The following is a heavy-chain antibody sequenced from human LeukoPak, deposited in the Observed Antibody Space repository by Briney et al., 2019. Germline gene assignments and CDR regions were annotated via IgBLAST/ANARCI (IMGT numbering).Heavy chain of an antibody. CDR3: ARQTAMGRSGDY. J-gene: IGHJ4*02. Sequence: SETLSLTCTVSGGSISSYYWSWIRQPPGKGLEWIGYIYYSGSTNYNPSLKSRVTISVDTSKNQFSLKLSSVTAADTAVYYCARQTAMGRSGDYWGQGTLVTVSS. V-gene: IGHV4-59*08. CDR2: IYYSGST. D-gene: IGHD5-18*01. CDR1: GGSISSYY.